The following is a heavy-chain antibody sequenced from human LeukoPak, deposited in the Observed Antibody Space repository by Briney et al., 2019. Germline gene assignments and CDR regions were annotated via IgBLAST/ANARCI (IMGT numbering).Heavy chain of an antibody. V-gene: IGHV4-34*01. J-gene: IGHJ5*02. CDR3: AREGVWCGEVPGWFDP. CDR2: INHSGST. CDR1: GGSISSYY. Sequence: SETLSLTCTVSGGSISSYYWSWIRQPPGKGLEWVGEINHSGSTNYNPSLKSRVTISVDTSKNQFSLKLSSVTAADTAVYYCAREGVWCGEVPGWFDPWGQGTLVTVSS. D-gene: IGHD3-10*01.